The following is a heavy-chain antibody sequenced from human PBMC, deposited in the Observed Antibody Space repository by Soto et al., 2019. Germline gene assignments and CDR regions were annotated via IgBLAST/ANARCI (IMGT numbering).Heavy chain of an antibody. J-gene: IGHJ6*03. CDR1: GFTVSSNY. D-gene: IGHD2-15*01. Sequence: GGSLRLSCAASGFTVSSNYMSWVRQAPGKGLEWVSVIYSGGSTYYADSMKGRFTISRDNSKNTLYLQMNSLRAEDTAVYFCARGGGSCYGRCVYYYMDVWGKGTTVTVSS. CDR2: IYSGGST. CDR3: ARGGGSCYGRCVYYYMDV. V-gene: IGHV3-66*01.